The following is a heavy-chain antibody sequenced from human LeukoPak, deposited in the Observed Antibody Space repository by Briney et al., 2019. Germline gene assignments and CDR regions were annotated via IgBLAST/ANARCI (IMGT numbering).Heavy chain of an antibody. D-gene: IGHD3-9*01. J-gene: IGHJ4*02. CDR1: GYTFTSYD. Sequence: ASVKVSCKASGYTFTSYDINWVRQATGQGLEWMGWMNPNSGNTGYAQKFQGRVTMTRNTSISTAYMELSSLRSEDTAVYYCARWGPYDTLTGYYYRPLDYWGQGTLVTVSS. CDR3: ARWGPYDTLTGYYYRPLDY. V-gene: IGHV1-8*01. CDR2: MNPNSGNT.